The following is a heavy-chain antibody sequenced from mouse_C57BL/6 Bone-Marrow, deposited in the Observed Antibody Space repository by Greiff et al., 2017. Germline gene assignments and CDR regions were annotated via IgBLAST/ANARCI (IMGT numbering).Heavy chain of an antibody. J-gene: IGHJ2*01. D-gene: IGHD2-3*01. Sequence: VQLQQSGAELVRPGTSVKMSCKASGYTFPNYWIGWAKQRPGHGLEWIGEIYPGGGYTNYNEKFKGKATLTADKSSSTAYMQVSSLTSEDSAIYYCARRGIYDGYSFDYWGQGTTLTVSS. CDR3: ARRGIYDGYSFDY. CDR1: GYTFPNYW. V-gene: IGHV1-63*01. CDR2: IYPGGGYT.